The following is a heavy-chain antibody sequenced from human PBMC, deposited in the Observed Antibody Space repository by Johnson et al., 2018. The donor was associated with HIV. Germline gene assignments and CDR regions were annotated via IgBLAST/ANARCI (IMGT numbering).Heavy chain of an antibody. V-gene: IGHV3-9*01. D-gene: IGHD4-17*01. CDR2: ISWNSGSI. Sequence: QLVESGGGLVQPGGSLRLSCAASGFTFSSYAMSWVRQAPGKGLEWVSAISWNSGSIDYADSVKGRFSISRDNPKKSLYLQMNGLRPEDTGIYYCAKDIVYGVYGSQGAFQICGRGTMVKVSS. J-gene: IGHJ3*02. CDR1: GFTFSSYA. CDR3: AKDIVYGVYGSQGAFQI.